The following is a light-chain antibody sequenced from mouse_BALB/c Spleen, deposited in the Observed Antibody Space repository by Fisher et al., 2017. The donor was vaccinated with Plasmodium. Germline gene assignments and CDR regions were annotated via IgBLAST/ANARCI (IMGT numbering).Light chain of an antibody. J-gene: IGKJ4*01. Sequence: DIVITQSPATLSVTPGDSVSLSCRASQSISNYLHWYHQKSRESPRLLIKYASQSISGIPSRFSGSGSGTDFTLTISSVETEDFGMYFCQHSNSWPLTFGSGTKLEIK. CDR1: QSISNY. CDR2: YAS. V-gene: IGKV5-43*01. CDR3: QHSNSWPLT.